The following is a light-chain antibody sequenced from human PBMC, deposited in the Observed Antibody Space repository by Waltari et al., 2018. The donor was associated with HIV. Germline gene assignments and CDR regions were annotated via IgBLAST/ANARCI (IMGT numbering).Light chain of an antibody. Sequence: HSALTQPASVSGSPGQSISISCTETSSDVGGYNYVSWYQQHPSNAPKLIIFEVSIRPSGVSSRFSGCNSANTATLTIPGHQVEDDADYYCMSCATSGYVVGTGTKVTVL. V-gene: IGLV2-14*01. CDR3: MSCATSGYV. J-gene: IGLJ1*01. CDR1: SSDVGGYNY. CDR2: EVS.